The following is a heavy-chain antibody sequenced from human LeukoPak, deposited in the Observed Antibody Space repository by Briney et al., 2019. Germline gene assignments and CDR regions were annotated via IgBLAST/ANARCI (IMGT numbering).Heavy chain of an antibody. J-gene: IGHJ5*02. CDR1: GYSISSGYY. CDR3: ARGSIAAASCWFDP. Sequence: SETLSLTCTVSGYSISSGYYWGWIRQPPGKGLEWIGSIYHSGSTYYNPSLKSRVTISVDTSKNQFSLKLSSVTAADTAVYYCARGSIAAASCWFDPWGQGTLVTVSS. CDR2: IYHSGST. V-gene: IGHV4-38-2*02. D-gene: IGHD6-13*01.